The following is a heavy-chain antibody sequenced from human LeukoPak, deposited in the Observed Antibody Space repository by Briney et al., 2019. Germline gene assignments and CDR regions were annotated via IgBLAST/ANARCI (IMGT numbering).Heavy chain of an antibody. D-gene: IGHD3-22*01. V-gene: IGHV1-2*02. CDR2: LNPDSGGT. Sequence: AASVKVSCKASGYTFTGYYMHWVRQAPGQGLEWMGWLNPDSGGTQYAQKFQGRVTMTRDTSIRTAYMELSRLRSDDTAVYYCARVDDRGHYYDSSGPRKLFDYWGQGTLVTVSS. J-gene: IGHJ4*02. CDR3: ARVDDRGHYYDSSGPRKLFDY. CDR1: GYTFTGYY.